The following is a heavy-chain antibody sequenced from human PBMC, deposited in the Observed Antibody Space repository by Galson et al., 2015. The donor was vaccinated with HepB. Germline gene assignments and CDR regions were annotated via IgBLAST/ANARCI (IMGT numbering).Heavy chain of an antibody. Sequence: SLRLSCAASGFTFSSYFMDWVRQAPGKGLVWVSDTNRDGSVTRYVDSVKGRFTISRDNAKNMLYLQMNSLRVDDAAIYYCARGGVVGVTDYWGQGTLVTVSS. CDR3: ARGGVVGVTDY. CDR2: TNRDGSVT. V-gene: IGHV3-74*01. CDR1: GFTFSSYF. D-gene: IGHD2-15*01. J-gene: IGHJ4*02.